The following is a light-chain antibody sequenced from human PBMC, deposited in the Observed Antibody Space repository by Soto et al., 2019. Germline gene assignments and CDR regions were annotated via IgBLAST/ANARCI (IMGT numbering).Light chain of an antibody. CDR3: MQTLQTPLP. Sequence: DIVMTQSPLSLPVTPGEPASISCRSSQSLLYSNGYNYLDWYLQKPGQSPQILISLGSNRASGVPDRFSGSGSGTDFTLKISRVEAEDVGVYYCMQTLQTPLPFGQGTKVEIK. CDR2: LGS. J-gene: IGKJ1*01. CDR1: QSLLYSNGYNY. V-gene: IGKV2-28*01.